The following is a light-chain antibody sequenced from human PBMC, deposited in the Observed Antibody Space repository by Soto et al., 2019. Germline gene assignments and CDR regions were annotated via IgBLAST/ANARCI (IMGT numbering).Light chain of an antibody. CDR3: SSYTSKNDRV. Sequence: QSVLTQPASVSGSPGQSITISCTGTSRDIGTYNYVSWYQQHPGKAPKLVIYEVSYRPSGVSIRFSASKSVNTASLTISGLQAEDEADYYCSSYTSKNDRVFGTGTKLTVL. CDR2: EVS. J-gene: IGLJ1*01. CDR1: SRDIGTYNY. V-gene: IGLV2-14*01.